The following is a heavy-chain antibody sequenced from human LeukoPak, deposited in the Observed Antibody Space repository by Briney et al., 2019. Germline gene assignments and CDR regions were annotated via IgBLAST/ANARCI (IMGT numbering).Heavy chain of an antibody. D-gene: IGHD6-19*01. CDR1: GFTVISNY. CDR3: ARVAVAGTGECDY. J-gene: IGHJ4*02. Sequence: GGSLRLSCAASGFTVISNYMSWVHQAPGKGLEWVSVIYSGGSTYYADSVKGRFTISRHNSKNTLYLQMNSLRAEDTAVYYCARVAVAGTGECDYWGQGTLVTVSS. V-gene: IGHV3-53*04. CDR2: IYSGGST.